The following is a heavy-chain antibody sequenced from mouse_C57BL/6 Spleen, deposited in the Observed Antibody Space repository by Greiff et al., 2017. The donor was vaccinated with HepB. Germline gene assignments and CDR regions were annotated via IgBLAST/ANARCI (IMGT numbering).Heavy chain of an antibody. CDR3: ASSSGAGDVHFDY. CDR2: INPSSGYT. V-gene: IGHV1-4*01. J-gene: IGHJ2*01. CDR1: GYTFTSYT. Sequence: QVQLQQSGAELARPGASVKMSCKASGYTFTSYTMHWVKQRPGQGLEWIGYINPSSGYTKYNQKFKDKATLTAYKSSSTAYMQLSSLTSEDSAVYYCASSSGAGDVHFDYWGQGTTLTVSS. D-gene: IGHD3-2*02.